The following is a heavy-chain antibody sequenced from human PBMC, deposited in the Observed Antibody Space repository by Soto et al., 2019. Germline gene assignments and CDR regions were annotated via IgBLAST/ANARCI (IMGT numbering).Heavy chain of an antibody. CDR3: VQTTGWPGFDF. J-gene: IGHJ4*02. V-gene: IGHV3-53*01. D-gene: IGHD6-19*01. CDR1: GFAVSSKY. CDR2: IYGGGTT. Sequence: PGGSLRLSFAASGFAVSSKYMTWVRQAPGKGLEWVSVIYGGGTTYYADSVKGRFTISRDTSKNTLYLQMNSLRAEDTAVYYCVQTTGWPGFDFWGQGTLVTVSS.